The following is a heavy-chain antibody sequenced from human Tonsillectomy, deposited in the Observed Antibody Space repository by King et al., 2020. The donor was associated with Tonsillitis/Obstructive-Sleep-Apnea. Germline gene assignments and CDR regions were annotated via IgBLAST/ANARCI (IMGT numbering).Heavy chain of an antibody. D-gene: IGHD2-2*01. CDR1: GYSFTSYW. Sequence: VQLVESGAEVKKPGESLKISCKGSGYSFTSYWIGWVRQMPGNGLEWMGIIYPGDSDTRYSPSFQGQVTISADKSISTAYLQWSSLKASDTAMYYCASPNLYCSSIICPLDYWGQGTLVTVSS. CDR2: IYPGDSDT. J-gene: IGHJ4*02. V-gene: IGHV5-51*01. CDR3: ASPNLYCSSIICPLDY.